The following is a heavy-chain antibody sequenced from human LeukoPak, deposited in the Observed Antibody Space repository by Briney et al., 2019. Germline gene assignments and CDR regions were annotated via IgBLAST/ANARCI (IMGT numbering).Heavy chain of an antibody. CDR2: IYYSGST. CDR1: GGSITSYH. Sequence: SETLSLTCTISGGSITSYHWSWIRQPLGKGLEWIGYIYYSGSTNYNPSLKSRVTISVDTSKNQFSLNLRSVTAADTAVYYCARGSRDGYNHFDYWGQGTLVTVSS. CDR3: ARGSRDGYNHFDY. J-gene: IGHJ4*02. D-gene: IGHD5-24*01. V-gene: IGHV4-59*01.